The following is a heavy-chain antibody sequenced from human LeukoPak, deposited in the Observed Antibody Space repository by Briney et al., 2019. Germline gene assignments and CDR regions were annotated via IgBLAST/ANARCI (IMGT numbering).Heavy chain of an antibody. Sequence: ASVKVSCKASGYTFTSYAMNWVRQAPGQGLEWMGWINPNSGGTNYAQKFQGRVTMTRDTSISTAYMELSRLRSEDTAVYYCARATPYTAYGFDPWGQGTLVTVSS. CDR3: ARATPYTAYGFDP. D-gene: IGHD3-16*01. CDR2: INPNSGGT. CDR1: GYTFTSYA. J-gene: IGHJ5*02. V-gene: IGHV1-2*02.